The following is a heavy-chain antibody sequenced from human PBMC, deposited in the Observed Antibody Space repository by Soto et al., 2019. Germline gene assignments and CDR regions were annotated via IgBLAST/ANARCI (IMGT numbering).Heavy chain of an antibody. CDR1: GGSVSSSGYY. V-gene: IGHV4-39*01. CDR2: IYYDGST. J-gene: IGHJ6*03. Sequence: QLQLQESGPGLVKPSETLSLTCTVSGGSVSSSGYYWGWLRQPPGKGLAWIASIYYDGSTYYNTSRQSRVTISGDTSKSQFYLTLRSVIVADTAVYYCARHGPDYPAIYYYMDVWGKGTTVAVSS. D-gene: IGHD4-17*01. CDR3: ARHGPDYPAIYYYMDV.